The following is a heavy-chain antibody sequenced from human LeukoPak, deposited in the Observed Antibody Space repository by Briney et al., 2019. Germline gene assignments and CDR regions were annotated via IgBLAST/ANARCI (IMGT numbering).Heavy chain of an antibody. Sequence: PSETLSLTCTVSGGSISSYYWSWIRQPPGKGLEWIGYIYYSGSTNYNPSLKSRVTISVDTSKNQFSLKLGSVTAADTAVYYCARWAVNCSSTSCYLLGIDYWGQGTLVTVSS. CDR3: ARWAVNCSSTSCYLLGIDY. V-gene: IGHV4-59*01. CDR2: IYYSGST. J-gene: IGHJ4*02. D-gene: IGHD2-2*01. CDR1: GGSISSYY.